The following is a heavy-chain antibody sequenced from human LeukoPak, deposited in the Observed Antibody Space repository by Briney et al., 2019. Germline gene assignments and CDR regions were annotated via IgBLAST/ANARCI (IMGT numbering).Heavy chain of an antibody. V-gene: IGHV4-59*01. CDR1: GGSISSYY. J-gene: IGHJ4*02. Sequence: SETLSLTCTVSGGSISSYYWSWIRQPPGKGLEWIGYIYYSGSTNYNPSLKSRVTISVDTSKNQFSLKLSSVTAADTAVYYCARSGLYSSSWYYFDYWGQGTLVTVSS. CDR3: ARSGLYSSSWYYFDY. CDR2: IYYSGST. D-gene: IGHD6-13*01.